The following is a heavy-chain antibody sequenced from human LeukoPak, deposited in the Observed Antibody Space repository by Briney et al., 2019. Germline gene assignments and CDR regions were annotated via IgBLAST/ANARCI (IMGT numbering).Heavy chain of an antibody. V-gene: IGHV1-69*05. Sequence: SVKVSCKASGGTFSNYAISWVRQAPGQGLEWMGRIIPIFGTTNYAQKFQGRVTITTDESTSTAYMELSSLRSEDTAVYYCARGGEANYYDTSGYYLYYYWGQGTLITVSS. J-gene: IGHJ4*02. CDR3: ARGGEANYYDTSGYYLYYY. D-gene: IGHD3-22*01. CDR2: IIPIFGTT. CDR1: GGTFSNYA.